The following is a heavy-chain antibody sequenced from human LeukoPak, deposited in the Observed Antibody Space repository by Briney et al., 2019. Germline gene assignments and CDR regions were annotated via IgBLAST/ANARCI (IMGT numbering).Heavy chain of an antibody. D-gene: IGHD3-3*01. Sequence: GGSLRLSCAASGFTFRNAWMSWVRQAPGKGLEWVGRIKSKTDGGTTDYAAPVKGRFTISRDDSKNTLYLQMNSLKTEDTAVYYCTTMNWSGYHREGYWGQGTLVTVSS. CDR1: GFTFRNAW. CDR3: TTMNWSGYHREGY. V-gene: IGHV3-15*01. CDR2: IKSKTDGGTT. J-gene: IGHJ4*02.